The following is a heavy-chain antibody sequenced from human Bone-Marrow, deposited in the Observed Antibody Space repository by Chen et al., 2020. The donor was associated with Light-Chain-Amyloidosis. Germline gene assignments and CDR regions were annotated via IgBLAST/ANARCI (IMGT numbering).Heavy chain of an antibody. CDR1: GFTFSSYA. V-gene: IGHV3-64*01. CDR3: ARLIVGATKGAFDI. CDR2: ISSNGGST. Sequence: EVQLVESGGGLVQPGGSLRLSCAASGFTFSSYAMHWVRQAPGKGLEYVSAISSNGGSTYYANSAKGRFTISRDNSKNTLYLQMGSLRAEDMAVYYCARLIVGATKGAFDIWGQGTMVTVSS. D-gene: IGHD1-26*01. J-gene: IGHJ3*02.